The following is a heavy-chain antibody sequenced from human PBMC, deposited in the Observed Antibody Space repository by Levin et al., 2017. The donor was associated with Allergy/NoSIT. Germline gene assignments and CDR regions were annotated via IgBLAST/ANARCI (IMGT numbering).Heavy chain of an antibody. CDR3: ARDVAGAGITFDY. Sequence: GGSLRLSCAASGFTFSSYEMNWVRQAPGKGLEWVSYISSSGSTIYYADSVKGRFTISRDNAKNSLYLQMNSLRAEDTAVYYCARDVAGAGITFDYWGQGTLVTVSS. D-gene: IGHD6-13*01. CDR1: GFTFSSYE. V-gene: IGHV3-48*03. CDR2: ISSSGSTI. J-gene: IGHJ4*02.